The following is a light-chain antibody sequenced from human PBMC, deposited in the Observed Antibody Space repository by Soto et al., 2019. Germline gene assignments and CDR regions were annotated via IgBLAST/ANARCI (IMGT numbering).Light chain of an antibody. CDR2: DAS. V-gene: IGKV3-20*01. J-gene: IGKJ4*01. CDR1: QSVRSER. CDR3: QQYISSPLT. Sequence: EIVLTQSPDTLSLSPGERATLSCRSSQSVRSERLAWYQQKPGQAPRLVIFDASSRATGIPERFSGSGSGTDFALTISRLEPEDVAVYYCQQYISSPLTFGGGTKVDIK.